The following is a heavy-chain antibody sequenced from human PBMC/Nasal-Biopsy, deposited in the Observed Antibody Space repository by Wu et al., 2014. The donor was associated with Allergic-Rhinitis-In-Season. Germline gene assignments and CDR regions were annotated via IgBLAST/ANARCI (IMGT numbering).Heavy chain of an antibody. D-gene: IGHD2-21*01. CDR3: ARTIPSSAVVSDY. J-gene: IGHJ4*02. Sequence: GRGLEWIAYFHNTGITNYNPSLKSRVTMSFDTSKRQLSLKVTSLTAADTAVYYCARTIPSSAVVSDYWGQGTLVTVSS. V-gene: IGHV4-59*01. CDR2: FHNTGIT.